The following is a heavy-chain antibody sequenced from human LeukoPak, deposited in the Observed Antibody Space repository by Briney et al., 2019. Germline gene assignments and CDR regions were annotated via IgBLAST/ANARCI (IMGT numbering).Heavy chain of an antibody. CDR2: IYYSGST. Sequence: SETLSLTCTVSGGSISSGDYYWSWIRQPPGKGLEWIGYIYYSGSTYYNPSLKSRVTISVDTSKNQFSLKLSSVTAADTAVYYCARGSGLRYFDYWGQGTLVTVSS. D-gene: IGHD2-15*01. J-gene: IGHJ4*02. V-gene: IGHV4-30-4*02. CDR3: ARGSGLRYFDY. CDR1: GGSISSGDYY.